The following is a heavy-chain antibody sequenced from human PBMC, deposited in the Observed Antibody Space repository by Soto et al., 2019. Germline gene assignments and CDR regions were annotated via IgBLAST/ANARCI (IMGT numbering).Heavy chain of an antibody. V-gene: IGHV1-3*05. J-gene: IGHJ4*02. CDR1: GYTFTNYA. Sequence: QVQLVQSVAEEKKPGASVKVSCKASGYTFTNYAMHWVRQAPGQRLERMGWINAGNGNTKYSQKFQGRVTITRDTSASTAYMELSTLRSEDTAVYSCARVSGYYLPDYWGQGTLVTVSS. CDR3: ARVSGYYLPDY. CDR2: INAGNGNT. D-gene: IGHD5-12*01.